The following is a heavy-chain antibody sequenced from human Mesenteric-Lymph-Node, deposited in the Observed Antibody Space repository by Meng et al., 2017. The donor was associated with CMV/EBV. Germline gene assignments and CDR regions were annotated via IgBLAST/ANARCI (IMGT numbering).Heavy chain of an antibody. CDR1: GFTFSAYG. CDR2: IQYDGSNK. V-gene: IGHV3-30*02. Sequence: GESLKISCAASGFTFSAYGMHWVRQAPGKGLEWVAFIQYDGSNKYYPDSMQGRFAVSRDNAKNKLYLQMNNLRIEDTAVYYCAKALSTITTDSMGKKKYHYGMDVWGQGTTVTVSS. D-gene: IGHD4-11*01. J-gene: IGHJ6*02. CDR3: AKALSTITTDSMGKKKYHYGMDV.